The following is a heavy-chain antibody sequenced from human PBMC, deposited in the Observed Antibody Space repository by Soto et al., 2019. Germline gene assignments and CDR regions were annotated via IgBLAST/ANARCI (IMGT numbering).Heavy chain of an antibody. J-gene: IGHJ4*02. CDR2: VNHSGST. D-gene: IGHD6-13*01. CDR1: GGSFSGYY. Sequence: SETLSLTCAVYGGSFSGYYWSWIRQPPGKGLEWIGEVNHSGSTNYNPSLKSRVTISVDTSKNQFSLKLSSVTAADTAVYYCARGRIAAAGAYFDYWGQGTLVTVSS. CDR3: ARGRIAAAGAYFDY. V-gene: IGHV4-34*01.